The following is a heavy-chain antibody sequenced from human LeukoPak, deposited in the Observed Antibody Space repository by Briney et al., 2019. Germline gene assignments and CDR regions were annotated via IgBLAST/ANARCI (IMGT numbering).Heavy chain of an antibody. D-gene: IGHD3-16*02. Sequence: GASVKVSCKASGYTFTGYYMHWVRQAPGQGLEWMGWINPNSGGTNYAQKFQGRVTMTRDTSISTAYMELSRLRSDDTAVYYCARASDYVWGSYRYTSGSNFDYWGQGTLVTVSS. CDR2: INPNSGGT. CDR1: GYTFTGYY. CDR3: ARASDYVWGSYRYTSGSNFDY. J-gene: IGHJ4*02. V-gene: IGHV1-2*02.